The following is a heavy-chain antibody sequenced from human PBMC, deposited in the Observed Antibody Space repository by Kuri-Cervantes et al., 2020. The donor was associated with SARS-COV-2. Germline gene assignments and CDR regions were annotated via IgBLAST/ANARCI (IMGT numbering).Heavy chain of an antibody. CDR2: ISSSSSTI. D-gene: IGHD6-6*01. CDR1: GFTFSSYS. Sequence: GESLKISCAASGFTFSSYSMNWVRQAPGKGLEWVSYISSSSSTIYYADSVKGRFTISRDNAKNSLYLQMNSLRDEDTAVYYCARDPDGVSAVAAPPDYYFDYWGQGTLVTVSS. V-gene: IGHV3-48*02. J-gene: IGHJ4*02. CDR3: ARDPDGVSAVAAPPDYYFDY.